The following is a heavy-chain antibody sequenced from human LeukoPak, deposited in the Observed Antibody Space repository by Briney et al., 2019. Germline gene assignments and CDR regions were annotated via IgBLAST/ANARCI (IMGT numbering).Heavy chain of an antibody. CDR1: GGSISRYY. Sequence: PSETLSLTCSVSGGSISRYYWSWMRQPPGKGLECIGYIYYSGSTNYNPSLKSRVTISVDTSKNQFSLKLSSVTAADTAVYYCARGEPITIFGVVFTHNPYYMDVWGKGTTVTVSS. D-gene: IGHD3-3*01. J-gene: IGHJ6*03. CDR3: ARGEPITIFGVVFTHNPYYMDV. CDR2: IYYSGST. V-gene: IGHV4-59*01.